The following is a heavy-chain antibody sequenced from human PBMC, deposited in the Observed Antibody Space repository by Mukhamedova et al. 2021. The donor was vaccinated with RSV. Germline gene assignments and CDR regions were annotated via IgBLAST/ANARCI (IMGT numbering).Heavy chain of an antibody. V-gene: IGHV1-46*01. D-gene: IGHD3-9*01. CDR2: INPSGGST. CDR3: ARDGDILTGSGWFGP. J-gene: IGHJ5*02. Sequence: VRQAPGQGLEWMGIINPSGGSTSYAQKFQGRVTMTRDTSTSTVYMELRSLRSEDTAVYYCARDGDILTGSGWFGPWGQGTLVTV.